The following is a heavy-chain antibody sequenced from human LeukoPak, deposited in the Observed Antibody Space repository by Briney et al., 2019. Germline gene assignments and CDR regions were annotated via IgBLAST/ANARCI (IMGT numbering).Heavy chain of an antibody. J-gene: IGHJ4*02. V-gene: IGHV1-2*02. CDR3: ARGSVLLWFGELLSHFDY. D-gene: IGHD3-10*01. Sequence: GASVKVSCKASGYTFTGYYMHWVRQAPGQGLEWMGWINPNSGGTNYAQKLQGRVTMTRDTSISTAYMELSRLRSDDTAVYYCARGSVLLWFGELLSHFDYWGQGTLVTVSS. CDR2: INPNSGGT. CDR1: GYTFTGYY.